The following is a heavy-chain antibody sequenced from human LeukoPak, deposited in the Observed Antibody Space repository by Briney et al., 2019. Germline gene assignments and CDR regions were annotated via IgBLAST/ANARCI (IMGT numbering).Heavy chain of an antibody. CDR2: IDHSGST. CDR1: GYSISSGYY. J-gene: IGHJ4*02. V-gene: IGHV4-38-2*02. CDR3: ARRAGAYSHPYDY. Sequence: SETLSLTCTVSGYSISSGYYWGWIRQPPGKGLEWTGSIDHSGSTYYNPSLKSRITISVDTSKNQFSLKLSSVTAEDTAVYYCARRAGAYSHPYDYWGQGTLVTVSS. D-gene: IGHD4/OR15-4a*01.